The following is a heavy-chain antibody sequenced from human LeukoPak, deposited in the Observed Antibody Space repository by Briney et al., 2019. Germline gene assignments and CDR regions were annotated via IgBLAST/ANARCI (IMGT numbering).Heavy chain of an antibody. D-gene: IGHD5-24*01. J-gene: IGHJ4*02. V-gene: IGHV3-30*04. CDR3: ATGSLGRWLAGNTFDY. CDR1: GFTFSSYA. Sequence: GGSLRLSCAASGFTFSSYAMHWVRQAPGKGLEWVAVISYDGSNKYYADSVKGRFTISRDNSKNTLYLQMNSLRAEDTAVYYRATGSLGRWLAGNTFDYWGQGTLVTVSS. CDR2: ISYDGSNK.